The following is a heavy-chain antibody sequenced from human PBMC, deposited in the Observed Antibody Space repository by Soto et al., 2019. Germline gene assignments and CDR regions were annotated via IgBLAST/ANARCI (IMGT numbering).Heavy chain of an antibody. J-gene: IGHJ6*02. Sequence: QVQLVQSGAEVKKPGSSVNVSCKASGGTFSSYAISWVRQAPGQGLEWMGGIITIFGTANYAQKFQGRVTITADESTSTAYMELSILRSEATSVYYCARDSGGTTVAFGMDVCGQGTKVTVSS. D-gene: IGHD4-17*01. CDR1: GGTFSSYA. CDR2: IITIFGTA. V-gene: IGHV1-69*01. CDR3: ARDSGGTTVAFGMDV.